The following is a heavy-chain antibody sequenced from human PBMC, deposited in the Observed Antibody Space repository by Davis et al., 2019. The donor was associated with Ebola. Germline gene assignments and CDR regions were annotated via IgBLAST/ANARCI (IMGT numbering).Heavy chain of an antibody. CDR2: ISSNGGST. D-gene: IGHD2/OR15-2a*01. CDR3: AKGGARYFYHYYGMDV. J-gene: IGHJ6*02. Sequence: SLKISCSASGFTFSSYAMHWLRQAPGKGLEYVSAISSNGGSTYYADSVKGRFTISRDNSKNTLYLQLNSLRADDTALYSCAKGGARYFYHYYGMDVWGQGTTVTVSS. V-gene: IGHV3-64*04. CDR1: GFTFSSYA.